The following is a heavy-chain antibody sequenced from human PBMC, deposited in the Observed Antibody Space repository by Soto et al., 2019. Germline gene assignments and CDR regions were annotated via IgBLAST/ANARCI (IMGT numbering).Heavy chain of an antibody. CDR2: INTYNGNT. CDR3: AMVDVYVTPSPQDV. D-gene: IGHD3-16*01. J-gene: IGHJ6*02. CDR1: GYTFTRYG. Sequence: QVQLVQSGAEVKNPGASVKVSCKASGYTFTRYGIGWARQAPGQGLEWMGWINTYNGNTKYAQNVQGRVTLTTDTSTSTAYMELRSRRSNDTAIYYCAMVDVYVTPSPQDVWGQGTTVIVSS. V-gene: IGHV1-18*01.